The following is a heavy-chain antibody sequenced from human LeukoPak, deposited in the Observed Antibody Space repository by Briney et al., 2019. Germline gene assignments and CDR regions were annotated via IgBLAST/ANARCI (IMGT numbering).Heavy chain of an antibody. Sequence: GSLRLSCAASGFTFSSYSMNWIRQSPGKGLEWIGAILSSGSTYFSPSLKSRVTISVDTSNNQFSLKLNSVTAADTAVYYCARHPFQADRRLFDSWGQGTLVTVSS. J-gene: IGHJ4*02. V-gene: IGHV4-39*01. CDR1: GFTFSSYS. CDR2: ILSSGST. CDR3: ARHPFQADRRLFDS. D-gene: IGHD2-21*01.